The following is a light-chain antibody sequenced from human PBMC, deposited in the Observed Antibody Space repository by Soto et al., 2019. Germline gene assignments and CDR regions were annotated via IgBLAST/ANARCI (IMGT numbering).Light chain of an antibody. CDR3: GSYTTSASYV. Sequence: QSALTQPASVSGSPGQSITISCTGTSSDVGNYIFVSWYRQHPGKAPKLMIYDINNRPSGVSNRFSGSKSGNTASLTISGLQAEDEADYYCGSYTTSASYVFGTGTKLTV. V-gene: IGLV2-14*01. J-gene: IGLJ1*01. CDR1: SSDVGNYIF. CDR2: DIN.